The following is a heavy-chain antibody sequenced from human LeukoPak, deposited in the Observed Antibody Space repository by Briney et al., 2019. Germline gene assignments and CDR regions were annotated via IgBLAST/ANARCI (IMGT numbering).Heavy chain of an antibody. D-gene: IGHD3-10*01. CDR1: GFTFSSYA. V-gene: IGHV3-33*01. Sequence: QPGGSLRLSCAASGFTFSSYAMHWVRQAPGKGLEWVAVIWYDGSNKYYADSVKGRFTISRDNSKNTLYLQMNSLRVEDSALYYCARGFYGSGSYYMGNYWGQGTLVTVSS. J-gene: IGHJ4*02. CDR2: IWYDGSNK. CDR3: ARGFYGSGSYYMGNY.